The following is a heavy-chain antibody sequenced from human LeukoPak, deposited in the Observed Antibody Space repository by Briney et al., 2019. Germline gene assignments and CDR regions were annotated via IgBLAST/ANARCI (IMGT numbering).Heavy chain of an antibody. D-gene: IGHD6-19*01. V-gene: IGHV3-33*01. Sequence: GGSLRLSCEVSRFIFSNYGMHWVRQAPGKGLEWVALIWYDGRTKFHADSVGGRFTISRDNSANTLYLQMSSLRVEDTAVYYCAREWGRIAVAGGPGYWGQGALVTVSS. J-gene: IGHJ4*02. CDR3: AREWGRIAVAGGPGY. CDR1: RFIFSNYG. CDR2: IWYDGRTK.